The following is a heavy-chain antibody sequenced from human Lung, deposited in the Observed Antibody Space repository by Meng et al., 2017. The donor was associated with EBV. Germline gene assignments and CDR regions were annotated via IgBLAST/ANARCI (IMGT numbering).Heavy chain of an antibody. D-gene: IGHD6-6*01. CDR1: GFSLSTRVVG. CDR2: IYWDDDK. Sequence: HIPLKESGPTLVKPTQTLTVTCTFSGFSLSTRVVGVGWIRQPPEKALEWLALIYWDDDKRYSPSLKSRLTITKDTSKNQVVLTMTNMDPVDAATYYCAHIIAARPFDYWGQGTLVTVSS. J-gene: IGHJ4*02. V-gene: IGHV2-5*02. CDR3: AHIIAARPFDY.